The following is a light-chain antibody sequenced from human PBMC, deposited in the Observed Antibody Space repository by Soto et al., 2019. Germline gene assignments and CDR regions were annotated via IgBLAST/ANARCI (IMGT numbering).Light chain of an antibody. J-gene: IGKJ3*01. CDR3: HQYGTAPLT. CDR2: GAS. CDR1: QSVAANY. V-gene: IGKV3-20*01. Sequence: EVVLTKSPGTLSLSPGERATLSCRASQSVAANYLAWYQQKRGQAPRLLIYGASSRATGIPDRLSGSGSGTDFTLTISRLEPEDFSVYYCHQYGTAPLTFGPGTKVDIK.